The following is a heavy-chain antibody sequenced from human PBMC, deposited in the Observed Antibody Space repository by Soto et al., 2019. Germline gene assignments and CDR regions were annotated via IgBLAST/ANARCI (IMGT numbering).Heavy chain of an antibody. Sequence: GGSLRLSCAASGFTFSSYGMHWVRQAPGKGLEWVAVIWYDGSNKYYADSVKGRFTISRDNSKNTLYLQMNSLRAEDTAVYYCARDLVSVGAFDIWGQGTMVTVSS. J-gene: IGHJ3*02. CDR3: ARDLVSVGAFDI. CDR2: IWYDGSNK. CDR1: GFTFSSYG. V-gene: IGHV3-33*01. D-gene: IGHD3-10*01.